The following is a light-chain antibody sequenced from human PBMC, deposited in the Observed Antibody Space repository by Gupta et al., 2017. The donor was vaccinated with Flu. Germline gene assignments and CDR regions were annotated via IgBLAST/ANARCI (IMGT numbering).Light chain of an antibody. CDR1: GSDVGYYNR. CDR3: TSYTSTYTFV. Sequence: QSALTQPPSVSGSPGQSVTISCTGTGSDVGYYNRVSWYQQLPGTVPKLIIYEVSNRPSGVPDRFSGSKSGNTASLTISRLQGDDEADYYCTSYTSTYTFVFGTGTKVTVL. V-gene: IGLV2-18*02. J-gene: IGLJ1*01. CDR2: EVS.